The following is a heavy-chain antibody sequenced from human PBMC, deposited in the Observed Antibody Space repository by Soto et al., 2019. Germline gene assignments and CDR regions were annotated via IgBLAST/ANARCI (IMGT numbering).Heavy chain of an antibody. CDR1: GYNFATYW. D-gene: IGHD5-18*01. V-gene: IGHV5-51*01. CDR3: ARRGYSYGLDV. Sequence: GESLKISCKGSGYNFATYWIAWVRQLPGKGPEWMGIIYPGDSDTSYSPSFQGQVTISVDKSISTAYLQWNSLKASDTAMYYCARRGYSYGLDVWGQVTKVTVSS. CDR2: IYPGDSDT. J-gene: IGHJ6*02.